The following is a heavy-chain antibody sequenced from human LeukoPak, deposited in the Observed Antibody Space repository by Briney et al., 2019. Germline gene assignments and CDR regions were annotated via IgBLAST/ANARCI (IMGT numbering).Heavy chain of an antibody. J-gene: IGHJ1*01. D-gene: IGHD3-22*01. CDR3: AISSFDTYYYDSSGYYAEYFQH. V-gene: IGHV1-18*01. Sequence: ASVKVSCKASGYTFTSYGISWVRQAPGQGLEWMGWISAYNGNTNYAQKLQGRVTVTTDTSTSTAYMELRSLRSDDTALYYCAISSFDTYYYDSSGYYAEYFQHWGQGTLVTVSS. CDR2: ISAYNGNT. CDR1: GYTFTSYG.